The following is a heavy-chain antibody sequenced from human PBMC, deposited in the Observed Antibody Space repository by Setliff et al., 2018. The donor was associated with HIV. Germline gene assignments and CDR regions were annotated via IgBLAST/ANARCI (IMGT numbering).Heavy chain of an antibody. D-gene: IGHD3-22*01. CDR1: GYSISSGYY. J-gene: IGHJ1*01. Sequence: SETLSLTCAVSGYSISSGYYWGWIRQPPGKGLEWIGSIYHSGSTYYSPSLKSRVTISVDTSKNQFSLKLSSVTAADTAVYYCARQGYYDQEYFQHWGQGTLVTVSS. CDR3: ARQGYYDQEYFQH. CDR2: IYHSGST. V-gene: IGHV4-38-2*01.